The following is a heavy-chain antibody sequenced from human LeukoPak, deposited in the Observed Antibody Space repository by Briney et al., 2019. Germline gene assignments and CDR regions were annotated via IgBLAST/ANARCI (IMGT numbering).Heavy chain of an antibody. D-gene: IGHD3-9*01. CDR1: GGTFSSYA. CDR2: IIPIFGTA. V-gene: IGHV1-69*13. J-gene: IGHJ4*02. CDR3: ARDNTDYDILTGYSD. Sequence: ASVKVSCKASGGTFSSYAISWVRQAPGQGLEWMGGIIPIFGTANYAQKFQGRVTITADESTSTAYMELSSLRSEDTAVYYCARDNTDYDILTGYSDWGQGTLVTVSS.